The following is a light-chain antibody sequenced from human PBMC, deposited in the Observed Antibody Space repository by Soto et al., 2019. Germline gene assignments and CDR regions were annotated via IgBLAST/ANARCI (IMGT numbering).Light chain of an antibody. J-gene: IGKJ1*01. Sequence: DIVMTQSPLSLPVTPGEPASIPCRSSQSLLYSNGYNYLDWYLQKPGPSPQLLIYLGSNRASGVPDRFSGSVSGTDFTLKISRVEAEDVGLYYCMQALQAPLTFGQGTKVDIK. CDR1: QSLLYSNGYNY. CDR3: MQALQAPLT. V-gene: IGKV2-28*01. CDR2: LGS.